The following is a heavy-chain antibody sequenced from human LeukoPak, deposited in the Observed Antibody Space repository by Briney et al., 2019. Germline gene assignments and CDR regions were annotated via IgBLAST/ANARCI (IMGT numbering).Heavy chain of an antibody. J-gene: IGHJ4*02. CDR3: ARESVDTAMVYFDY. CDR1: GGSISSGSYY. CDR2: IYTSGST. D-gene: IGHD5-18*01. Sequence: PSQTLSLTCTVSGGSISSGSYYWSWIRQPAGKGLEWIGRIYTSGSTNYNPSLKSRVTISVDTSKNQFSLKLSSVTAADTAVYYCARESVDTAMVYFDYWGQGTLVTVSS. V-gene: IGHV4-61*02.